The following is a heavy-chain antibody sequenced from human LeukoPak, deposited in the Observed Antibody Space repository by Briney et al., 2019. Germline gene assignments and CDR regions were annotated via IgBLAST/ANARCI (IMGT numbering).Heavy chain of an antibody. J-gene: IGHJ4*02. CDR2: FDPEDGET. V-gene: IGHV1-24*01. CDR3: ATDQYGSGSYQY. CDR1: GYTLTELS. D-gene: IGHD3-10*01. Sequence: ASVKVSCKVSGYTLTELSMHCVRQAPGKGLEWMGGFDPEDGETIYAQKFQGRVTMTEDTSTDTAYMELSSLRSEDTAVYYCATDQYGSGSYQYWGQGTLVTVSS.